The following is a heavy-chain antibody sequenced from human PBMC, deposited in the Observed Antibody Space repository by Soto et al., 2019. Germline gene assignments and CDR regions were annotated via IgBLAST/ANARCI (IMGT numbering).Heavy chain of an antibody. V-gene: IGHV4-61*01. CDR3: ARGASDSSGWYI. D-gene: IGHD6-19*01. J-gene: IGHJ4*02. Sequence: QVQLQESGPGLVKPSETLSLTCTVSGGSVSSDSYYWSWIRQPPGKGLEWIGYIYYSGSTNYNPSLKCRANIAVDTSKNQFSLKLRPVTAADTAVYYCARGASDSSGWYIWGQGTLVTVSS. CDR2: IYYSGST. CDR1: GGSVSSDSYY.